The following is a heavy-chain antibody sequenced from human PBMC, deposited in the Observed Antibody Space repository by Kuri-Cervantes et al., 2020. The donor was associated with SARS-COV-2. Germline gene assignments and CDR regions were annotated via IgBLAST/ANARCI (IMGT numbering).Heavy chain of an antibody. CDR2: IKQDGSKK. J-gene: IGHJ4*02. V-gene: IGHV3-7*03. CDR3: TTLIDY. CDR1: GFTFSRNW. Sequence: GESLKISCAASGFTFSRNWMSWVRQAPGKGLEWVANIKQDGSKKYYVDSVKGRFTISRDNAKKSLYLQMNSLKTEDTAVYYCTTLIDYWGQGALVTVSS.